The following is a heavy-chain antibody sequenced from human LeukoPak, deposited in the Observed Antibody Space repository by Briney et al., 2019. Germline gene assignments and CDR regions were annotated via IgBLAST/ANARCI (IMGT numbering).Heavy chain of an antibody. D-gene: IGHD7-27*01. V-gene: IGHV3-74*01. Sequence: GWSLRLSCAATRFTLSNYWTNWVRQVPGKGLVWVSHNNSDGSNIRYADSVKGRFTISRDNAKNSLYLQMDSLRPEDTAVYYCIRDGLGTSPYDLWGQGALVTVSS. CDR1: RFTLSNYW. CDR2: NNSDGSNI. CDR3: IRDGLGTSPYDL. J-gene: IGHJ5*02.